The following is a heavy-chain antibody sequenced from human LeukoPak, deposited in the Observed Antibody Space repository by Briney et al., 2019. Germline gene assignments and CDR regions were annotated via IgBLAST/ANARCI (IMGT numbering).Heavy chain of an antibody. V-gene: IGHV4-30-4*08. CDR3: ASYSNYGGVDY. Sequence: PSETLSLTCTVSGGSISSGDYYWSWIRQPPGKGLEWIGYIYYSGSTYYNPSLKSRVTISVDTSKNQFSLKLSSVTAADTAVYYCASYSNYGGVDYWGQGTLVTVSS. CDR1: GGSISSGDYY. CDR2: IYYSGST. D-gene: IGHD4-11*01. J-gene: IGHJ4*02.